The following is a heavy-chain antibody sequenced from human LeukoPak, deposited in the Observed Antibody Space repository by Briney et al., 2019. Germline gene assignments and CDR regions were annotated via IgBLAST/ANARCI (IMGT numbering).Heavy chain of an antibody. CDR3: AREAYSGSYYVKY. Sequence: SETLSLTCAVYGGSFSGYYWSWIRQPPGKGLEWIGYIYYSGSTYYNPSLKSRVTISVDTSKNQFSLKLGSVTAADTAVYYCAREAYSGSYYVKYWGQGTLVTVSS. CDR2: IYYSGST. J-gene: IGHJ4*02. CDR1: GGSFSGYY. D-gene: IGHD1-26*01. V-gene: IGHV4-30-4*01.